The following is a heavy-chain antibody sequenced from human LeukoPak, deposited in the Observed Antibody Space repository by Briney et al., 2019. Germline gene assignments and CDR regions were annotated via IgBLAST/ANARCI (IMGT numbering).Heavy chain of an antibody. V-gene: IGHV3-74*01. CDR2: ISSDGSST. J-gene: IGHJ4*02. D-gene: IGHD4-23*01. Sequence: GGSLRLSCAASGITFSNYWMHWVRQAPAKGLVWVSRISSDGSSTNYADSVKGRFTISRDNAKNTLYLQMNSLRAEDTAVYYCAKGGGKVQDYWGQGTLVTVSS. CDR1: GITFSNYW. CDR3: AKGGGKVQDY.